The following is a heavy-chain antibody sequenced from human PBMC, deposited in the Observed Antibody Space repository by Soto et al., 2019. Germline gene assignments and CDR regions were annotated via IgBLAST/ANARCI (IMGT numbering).Heavy chain of an antibody. D-gene: IGHD3-10*01. J-gene: IGHJ4*02. CDR2: IKSKTDGGTT. Sequence: GSLRLSCAASGFTFSNAWMNWVRQAPGKGLEWVGRIKSKTDGGTTDYAAPVKGRFTISREVSKNRLYLQMNSLKTEDTAVYYCTTALDYYGSGSYATGDFDYWGQGTLVTVSS. V-gene: IGHV3-15*07. CDR1: GFTFSNAW. CDR3: TTALDYYGSGSYATGDFDY.